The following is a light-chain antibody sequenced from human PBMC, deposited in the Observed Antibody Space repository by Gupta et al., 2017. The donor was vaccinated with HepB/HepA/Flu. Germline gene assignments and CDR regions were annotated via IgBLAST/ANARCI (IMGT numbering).Light chain of an antibody. CDR1: SSNIGTNT. J-gene: IGLJ2*01. V-gene: IGLV1-44*01. CDR3: AAWDDSLNGVV. Sequence: QSVVTQPPSASGTPGQRVTISCSGSSSNIGTNTVNWYQQPPGTAPKLLAYGNNQRPSGVPDRFSGSKSGTSASLAISGLQSEDEADYYCAAWDDSLNGVVFGGGTKLTVL. CDR2: GNN.